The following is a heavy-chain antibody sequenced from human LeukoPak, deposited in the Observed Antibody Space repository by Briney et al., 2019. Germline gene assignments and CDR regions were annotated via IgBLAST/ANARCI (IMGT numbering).Heavy chain of an antibody. V-gene: IGHV3-23*01. CDR2: ISGSGGST. CDR3: ARYCSGGCYSGVDY. D-gene: IGHD2-15*01. J-gene: IGHJ4*02. CDR1: GFTFSSYA. Sequence: GGSLRLSCAASGFTFSSYAMSWVRQAPGKGLEWVSAISGSGGSTYYADSVKGRFTISRDNSKNTLYLQMDNLRAEDTAVYYCARYCSGGCYSGVDYWGQGTLVTVPS.